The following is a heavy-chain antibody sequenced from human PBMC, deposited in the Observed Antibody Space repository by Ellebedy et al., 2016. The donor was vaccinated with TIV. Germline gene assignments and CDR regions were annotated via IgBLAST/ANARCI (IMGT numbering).Heavy chain of an antibody. CDR2: IYYTGDT. D-gene: IGHD3-3*01. CDR1: GDSINSGANY. CDR3: ARDRRRIVRFLEWFGDRYYGMDV. Sequence: MPSETLSLTCSFSGDSINSGANYWSWIRQHPVKGLEWIGYIYYTGDTNYNPSLKIRLTISIDSSKNEFSLNLTSVTAADTAVYYCARDRRRIVRFLEWFGDRYYGMDVWGQGTTVTVSS. J-gene: IGHJ6*02. V-gene: IGHV4-31*03.